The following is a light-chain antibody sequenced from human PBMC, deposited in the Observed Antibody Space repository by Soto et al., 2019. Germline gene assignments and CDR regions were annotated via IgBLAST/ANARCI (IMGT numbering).Light chain of an antibody. CDR2: GAS. CDR3: QQYNNWPPFT. J-gene: IGKJ3*01. CDR1: QSVSRS. V-gene: IGKV3-15*01. Sequence: EIVMTQSPATLSVSPGERVTLSCRASQSVSRSLAWYQQKPGQAPRLLIYGASTRATGIPARFSGSGSVTEFTLTISSLQSKDFAVYYCQQYNNWPPFTFGPGTKVDIK.